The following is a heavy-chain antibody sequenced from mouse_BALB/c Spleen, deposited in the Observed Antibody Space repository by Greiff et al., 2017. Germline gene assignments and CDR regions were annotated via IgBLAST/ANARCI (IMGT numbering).Heavy chain of an antibody. Sequence: EVHLVESGPGLVKPSQSLSLTCSVTGYSITSGYYWNWIRQFPGNKLEWMGYISYDGSNNYNPSLKNRISITRDTSKNQFFLKLNSVTTEDTATYYCARDLTANFDYWGQGTTLTVSS. CDR2: ISYDGSN. CDR1: GYSITSGYY. D-gene: IGHD4-1*01. V-gene: IGHV3-6*02. J-gene: IGHJ2*01. CDR3: ARDLTANFDY.